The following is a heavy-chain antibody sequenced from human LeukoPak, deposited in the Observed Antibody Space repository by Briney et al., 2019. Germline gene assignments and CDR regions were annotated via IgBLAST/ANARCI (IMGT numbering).Heavy chain of an antibody. CDR3: AKTSSITMIVVVPYYFDY. CDR2: ISGSGGST. CDR1: GFTFSSYA. V-gene: IGHV3-23*01. J-gene: IGHJ4*02. D-gene: IGHD3-22*01. Sequence: PGGSLRLSCAASGFTFSSYAMSWVRQAPGEGLEWVSAISGSGGSTYYADSVKGRFTISRDNSKNTLYLQMNSLRAEDTAVYYCAKTSSITMIVVVPYYFDYWGQGTLVTVSS.